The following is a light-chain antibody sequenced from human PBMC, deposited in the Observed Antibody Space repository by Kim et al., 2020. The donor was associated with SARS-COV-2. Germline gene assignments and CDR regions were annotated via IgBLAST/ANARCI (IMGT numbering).Light chain of an antibody. CDR2: GNK. CDR1: SSNVGNQG. Sequence: QAGLTQPPSVYKGLRQTATLTCTGNSSNVGNQGAAWLQQHQGHPPKLLSYGNKNRPSGISERFSASRSGNTASLTITGLQPEDEADYYCSAWDSSLSTWVFGGGTQADRP. V-gene: IGLV10-54*04. J-gene: IGLJ3*02. CDR3: SAWDSSLSTWV.